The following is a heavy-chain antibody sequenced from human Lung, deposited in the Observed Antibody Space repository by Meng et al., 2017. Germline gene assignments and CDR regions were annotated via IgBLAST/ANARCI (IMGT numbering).Heavy chain of an antibody. CDR1: GFSFSSYA. V-gene: IGHV3-23*01. D-gene: IGHD3-10*01. J-gene: IGHJ4*02. CDR3: AKYSYGLGDYLDY. Sequence: GSLKISCAASGFSFSSYAMSWVRHAPGKGLEWVSALSGGGFTTYYADSVKGRFAISRHNSKNTLYLQMNSLRAEDTALYYCAKYSYGLGDYLDYWGQGALVTVSS. CDR2: LSGGGFTT.